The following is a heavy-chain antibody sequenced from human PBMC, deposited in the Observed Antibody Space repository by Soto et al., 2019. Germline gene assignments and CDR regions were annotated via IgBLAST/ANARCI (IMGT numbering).Heavy chain of an antibody. CDR1: GYTFTSYG. Sequence: ASVKVSCKASGYTFTSYGISWVRQAPGQGLEWMGWISAYNGNTNFAQKLQGRVTMTTDTSTSTAYMELRSLRSDDTAVYYCARDRGAGPLDNDAFDIWGQGTMVTVSS. J-gene: IGHJ3*02. CDR2: ISAYNGNT. D-gene: IGHD1-26*01. V-gene: IGHV1-18*01. CDR3: ARDRGAGPLDNDAFDI.